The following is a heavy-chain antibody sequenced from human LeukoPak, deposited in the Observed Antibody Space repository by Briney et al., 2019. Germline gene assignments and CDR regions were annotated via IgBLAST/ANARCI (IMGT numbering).Heavy chain of an antibody. D-gene: IGHD2-21*01. Sequence: RASVTVSFKASGYSFTDYYMHWVRQAPGQGLEWMGWINLNNGDIKSAQKFQGRVTMTRDTSITTVYMEVSWLTSDDTAIYYCARADRLHGGPYLIGPWGQGTLVTVSS. CDR2: INLNNGDI. V-gene: IGHV1-2*02. J-gene: IGHJ5*02. CDR1: GYSFTDYY. CDR3: ARADRLHGGPYLIGP.